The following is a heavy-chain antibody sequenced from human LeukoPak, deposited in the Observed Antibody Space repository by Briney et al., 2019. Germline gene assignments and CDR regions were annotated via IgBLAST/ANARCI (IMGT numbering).Heavy chain of an antibody. D-gene: IGHD3-22*01. Sequence: PRGSLRLSCAASGFTFSSYAMSWVRQAPGKGLEWVSAISGSGGSTYYADSVKGRFTISRDNSKNTLYLQMNSLRAEDTAVYYCAKLWGINYYDSSGYYYAFDYWGQGTLVTVSS. CDR2: ISGSGGST. CDR3: AKLWGINYYDSSGYYYAFDY. J-gene: IGHJ4*02. CDR1: GFTFSSYA. V-gene: IGHV3-23*01.